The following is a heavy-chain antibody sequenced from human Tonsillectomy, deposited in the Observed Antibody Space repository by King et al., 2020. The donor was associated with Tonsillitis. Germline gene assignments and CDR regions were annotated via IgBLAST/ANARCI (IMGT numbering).Heavy chain of an antibody. J-gene: IGHJ4*02. D-gene: IGHD3-10*01. CDR1: GYSFTSYW. CDR2: IYPGDSDT. Sequence: VQLVQSGAEVKKPGESLKISCKGSGYSFTSYWIGWVRQMPGKGLEWMGIIYPGDSDTRYSPSFQGQVTISVDKSISTAYLQWSSLKASDTAMYYCARRFGSGTYYPFLIDYWGQGTLVTVSS. V-gene: IGHV5-51*01. CDR3: ARRFGSGTYYPFLIDY.